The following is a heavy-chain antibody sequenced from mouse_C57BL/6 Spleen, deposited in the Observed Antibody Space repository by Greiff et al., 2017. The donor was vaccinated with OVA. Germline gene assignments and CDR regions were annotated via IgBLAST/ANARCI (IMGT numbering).Heavy chain of an antibody. J-gene: IGHJ2*01. CDR1: GYTFTSYW. D-gene: IGHD1-1*01. Sequence: QVQLQQPGAELVKPGASVKLSCKASGYTFTSYWMHWVKQRPGQGLEWIGMIPPNSGSTNYNEKFKSKATLTVDKSSSTAYMQLSSLTSEDSAVYYCARGDYGSSYFDYWGQGTTLTVSS. CDR3: ARGDYGSSYFDY. CDR2: IPPNSGST. V-gene: IGHV1-64*01.